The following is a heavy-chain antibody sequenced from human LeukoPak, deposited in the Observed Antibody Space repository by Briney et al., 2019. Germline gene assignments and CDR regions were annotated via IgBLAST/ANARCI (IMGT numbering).Heavy chain of an antibody. CDR3: ARSGGGSGSYYPDY. V-gene: IGHV3-30*04. D-gene: IGHD3-10*01. Sequence: GGSLRLSCAASGFTLSSYAMHWVRQAPGKGLEWVAVISYDGSNKYYADSVKGRFTISRDNSKNTLYLQMNSLRAEDTAVYYCARSGGGSGSYYPDYWGQGTLVTVSS. CDR2: ISYDGSNK. CDR1: GFTLSSYA. J-gene: IGHJ4*02.